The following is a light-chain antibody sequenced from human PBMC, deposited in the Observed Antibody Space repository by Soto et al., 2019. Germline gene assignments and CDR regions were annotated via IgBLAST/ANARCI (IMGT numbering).Light chain of an antibody. CDR2: DAS. CDR1: QSVSNY. CDR3: QHGGT. Sequence: EIVLTQSPATLSLSPGERATVSCRASQSVSNYLGWYQQKPGQAPRLLIYDASNRATGIPARFSGSGSGTDFTLTISILEPEDFAVYYCQHGGTFGQGTRLEIK. V-gene: IGKV3-11*01. J-gene: IGKJ5*01.